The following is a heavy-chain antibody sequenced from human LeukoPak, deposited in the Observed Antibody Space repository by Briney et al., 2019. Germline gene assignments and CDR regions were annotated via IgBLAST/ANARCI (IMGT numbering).Heavy chain of an antibody. CDR1: GVSISSSDYY. J-gene: IGHJ4*02. CDR3: ARQRIAVAGYAIDY. V-gene: IGHV4-39*01. Sequence: PSETLSLTCTVSGVSISSSDYYWGWIRQPPGKGLEGIGRIYYSGRTNYNPSLKSRVTISVDTSKNQFSLKLSSVTAADTAVYYCARQRIAVAGYAIDYWGQGTLVSVSS. CDR2: IYYSGRT. D-gene: IGHD6-19*01.